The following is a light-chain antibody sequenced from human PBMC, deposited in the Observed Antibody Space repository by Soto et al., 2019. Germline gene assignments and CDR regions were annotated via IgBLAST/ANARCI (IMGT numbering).Light chain of an antibody. CDR2: EAS. Sequence: STLSASVGDRVTITCRASQNINNWLAWYQQKPGKAPKLLIYEASNLQSGVPSRFSGSGSGTEFILTISSLQPDDFATYYCQQYNSYTYTFGQGTKVDIK. CDR1: QNINNW. J-gene: IGKJ2*01. V-gene: IGKV1-5*03. CDR3: QQYNSYTYT.